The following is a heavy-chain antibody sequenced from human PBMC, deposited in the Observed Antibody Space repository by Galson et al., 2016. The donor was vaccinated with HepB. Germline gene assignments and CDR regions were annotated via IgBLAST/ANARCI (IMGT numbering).Heavy chain of an antibody. D-gene: IGHD4-23*01. CDR3: ARDGPNFGGKSMDV. CDR1: DGSIGTYY. J-gene: IGHJ6*02. CDR2: VSYSGGT. V-gene: IGHV4-59*13. Sequence: SETLSLTCVVSDGSIGTYYWNWIRQAPGKGLQWIGCVSYSGGTNYNLSLKSRVTMSVDRSKNQFSLKVRSVTAADTAVYYCARDGPNFGGKSMDVWGQGITVTVSS.